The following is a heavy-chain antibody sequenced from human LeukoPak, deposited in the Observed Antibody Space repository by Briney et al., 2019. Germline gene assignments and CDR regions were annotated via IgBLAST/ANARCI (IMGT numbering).Heavy chain of an antibody. CDR1: GYTFTSYG. CDR3: ARGLRIFDY. Sequence: ASVKVSCKASGYTFTSYGISWVRQAPGQGLEWMGWISAYNGNTNYAQKFQGRVTMTRNTSISTAYMELSSLRSEDTAVYYCARGLRIFDYWGQGTLVTVSS. V-gene: IGHV1-18*01. J-gene: IGHJ4*02. CDR2: ISAYNGNT. D-gene: IGHD3-16*01.